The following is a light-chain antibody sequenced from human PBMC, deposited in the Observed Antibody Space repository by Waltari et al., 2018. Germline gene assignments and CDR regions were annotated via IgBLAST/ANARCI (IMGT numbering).Light chain of an antibody. CDR2: EVS. CDR3: SSYTSSSTPV. CDR1: SSDVGGYNY. J-gene: IGLJ2*01. V-gene: IGLV2-14*01. Sequence: QSALTQPASVSGSPGQSITISCTGTSSDVGGYNYVSWYQQPPGKAPTFMIYEVSNRPSGVSNLCSCSKSGNTAYLTISGRQAEDEADYYCSSYTSSSTPVFGGGTKLTVL.